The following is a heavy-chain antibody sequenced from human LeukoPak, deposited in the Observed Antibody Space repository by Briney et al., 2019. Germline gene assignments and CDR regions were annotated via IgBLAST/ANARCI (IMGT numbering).Heavy chain of an antibody. CDR3: VRAGHGIGYYSFDY. J-gene: IGHJ4*02. D-gene: IGHD3-3*01. V-gene: IGHV3-74*01. Sequence: AGSLTLSCAASGFTFSNCWMHWVRQGPGKGLVWVSRINSDGSSTTYADSVKGRFTISRDNAKNTLYLQMNSLRAEDTAVYYCVRAGHGIGYYSFDYWGQGTLVTVSS. CDR2: INSDGSST. CDR1: GFTFSNCW.